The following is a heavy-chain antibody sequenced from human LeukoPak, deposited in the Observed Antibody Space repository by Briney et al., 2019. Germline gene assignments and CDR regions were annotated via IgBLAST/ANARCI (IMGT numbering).Heavy chain of an antibody. D-gene: IGHD6-13*01. CDR3: ARDPGGYSSSWYPWFDP. J-gene: IGHJ5*02. CDR2: INPNSGGT. CDR1: GYTFTGYY. V-gene: IGHV1-2*02. Sequence: ASVKVSCTASGYTFTGYYMHGVRQAPGQGLEWMGWINPNSGGTNYAQKFQGRVTMTRDTSISTAYMELSRLRSDDTAVYYCARDPGGYSSSWYPWFDPWGQGTLVTVSS.